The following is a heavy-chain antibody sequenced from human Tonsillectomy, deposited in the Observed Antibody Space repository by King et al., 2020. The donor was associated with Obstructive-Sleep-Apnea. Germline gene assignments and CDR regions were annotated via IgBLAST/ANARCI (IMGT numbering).Heavy chain of an antibody. V-gene: IGHV3-30-3*01. CDR1: GFTFSSYA. D-gene: IGHD5-24*01. CDR3: SRLRVAYNDLPL. J-gene: IGHJ2*01. CDR2: MSDHGDNR. Sequence: VQLVESGGGVVQPGRSLRLSCVASGFTFSSYALHWVRQAPGKGLEWLAGMSDHGDNRKYADSVKGRFTISRDNSKNTLFLQMNSLRAADTALYYCSRLRVAYNDLPLWGRGTLVTVSS.